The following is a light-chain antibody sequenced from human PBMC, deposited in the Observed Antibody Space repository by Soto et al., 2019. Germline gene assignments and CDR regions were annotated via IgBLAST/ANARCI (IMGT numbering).Light chain of an antibody. CDR1: QSVGHMF. CDR2: DAY. Sequence: EIVLTQSPDTLSLSPGDRATLSCRASQSVGHMFLAWFQQKPGQAPRLLIFDAYRRATGIPDRFSGSGSGTNFALTIRRLEPEAFEMYCSHQYASSCGRFGQGSKVDIK. V-gene: IGKV3-20*01. J-gene: IGKJ1*01. CDR3: HQYASSCGR.